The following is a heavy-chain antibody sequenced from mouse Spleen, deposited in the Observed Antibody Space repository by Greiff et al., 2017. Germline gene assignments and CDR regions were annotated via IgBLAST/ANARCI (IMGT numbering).Heavy chain of an antibody. CDR1: GYTFTSYW. CDR3: ARERSTMITTAWFAY. CDR2: IDPSDSYT. Sequence: VQLQQSGAELVRPGTSVKLSCKASGYTFTSYWMHWVKQRPGQGLEWIGVIDPSDSYTNYNQKFKGKATLTVDTSSSTAYMQLSSLTSEDSAVYYCARERSTMITTAWFAYWGQGTLVTVSA. D-gene: IGHD2-4*01. V-gene: IGHV1-59*01. J-gene: IGHJ3*01.